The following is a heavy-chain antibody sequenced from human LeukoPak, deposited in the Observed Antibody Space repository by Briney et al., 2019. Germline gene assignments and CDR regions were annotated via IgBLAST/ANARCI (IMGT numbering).Heavy chain of an antibody. D-gene: IGHD4-17*01. Sequence: GGSLRLSCAASGFTFSNYWMTWVRQAAGQGLEWVTNIKFDGSEKHYADSVKGRFTISRDNAKNSMSLQINSLRAEDTAVYYCATSRLRAAYDIWGQGTLVTVSS. CDR1: GFTFSNYW. J-gene: IGHJ3*02. CDR2: IKFDGSEK. CDR3: ATSRLRAAYDI. V-gene: IGHV3-7*01.